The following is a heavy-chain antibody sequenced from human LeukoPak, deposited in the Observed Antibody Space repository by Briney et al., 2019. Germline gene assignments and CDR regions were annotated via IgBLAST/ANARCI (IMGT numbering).Heavy chain of an antibody. D-gene: IGHD3-10*01. Sequence: KPSETLSLTCTVSGGSISSYYWSWIRQPPGKGLEWIGYIYYSGSTNYNPSLKSRVTMSVDTSKNQFSLKLSSVTAADTAVYYCAREGPPLLGWFGELPFTYFDYWGQGTLVTVSS. CDR3: AREGPPLLGWFGELPFTYFDY. J-gene: IGHJ4*02. V-gene: IGHV4-59*12. CDR2: IYYSGST. CDR1: GGSISSYY.